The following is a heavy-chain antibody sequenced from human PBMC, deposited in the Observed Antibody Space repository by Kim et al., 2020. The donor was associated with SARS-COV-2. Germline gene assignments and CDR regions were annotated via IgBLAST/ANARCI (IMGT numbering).Heavy chain of an antibody. CDR1: GFTFSDYY. V-gene: IGHV3-11*05. D-gene: IGHD3-3*01. J-gene: IGHJ3*02. CDR2: ISSSGSYT. CDR3: ARGRHITIFGVVINDEFDN. Sequence: GGSLRLSCAASGFTFSDYYMSWIRQAPGKGLEWVSFISSSGSYTKYADSVKGRFTISRDNAKNSLYVQMNSLRAEDTAVYYCARGRHITIFGVVINDEFDNWGEGTMLTVSS.